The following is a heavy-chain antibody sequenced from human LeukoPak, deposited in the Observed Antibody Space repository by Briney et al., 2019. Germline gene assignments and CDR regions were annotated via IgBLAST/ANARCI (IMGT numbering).Heavy chain of an antibody. V-gene: IGHV4-4*02. D-gene: IGHD6-25*01. CDR2: VHLDGRT. CDR1: GGSVSSTNW. Sequence: PSETLSLTCGVSGGSVSSTNWWTWIRQPPGKGLEWIGEVHLDGRTNFNPSLKSRLTMSVDLSENHVSLKLPSVTAADTAVYYCAREGGFYRPLDYSGQGTWSPSPQ. CDR3: AREGGFYRPLDY. J-gene: IGHJ4*02.